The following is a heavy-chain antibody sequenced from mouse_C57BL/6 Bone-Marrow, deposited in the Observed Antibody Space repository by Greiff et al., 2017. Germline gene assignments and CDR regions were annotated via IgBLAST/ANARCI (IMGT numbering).Heavy chain of an antibody. J-gene: IGHJ1*03. CDR2: IYPRDGST. CDR3: AWYFDV. Sequence: QVQLQQSGPELVKPGASVKLSCKASGYTFTSYAINWVQQRPGQGLEWIGWIYPRDGSTKYNEKFKGKATLTVDTSSSTAYMELHSLTSEDSAVYFWAWYFDVWGTGTTVTVSA. V-gene: IGHV1-85*01. CDR1: GYTFTSYA.